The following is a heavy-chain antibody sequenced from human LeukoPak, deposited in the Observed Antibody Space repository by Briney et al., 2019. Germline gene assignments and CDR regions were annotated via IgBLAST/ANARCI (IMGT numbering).Heavy chain of an antibody. D-gene: IGHD3-22*01. CDR3: ARAPGYCSGGSCSNYYDSSGYYPYYFDY. J-gene: IGHJ4*02. V-gene: IGHV1-46*01. CDR2: INPSGGST. CDR1: GYTFTSYY. Sequence: ASVKVSCKASGYTFTSYYLHWVRQAPGQGLEWMGIINPSGGSTSYAQKFQGRVTMTRDTSTSTVYMELSSLRSEDTAVYYCARAPGYCSGGSCSNYYDSSGYYPYYFDYWGQGTLVTVSS.